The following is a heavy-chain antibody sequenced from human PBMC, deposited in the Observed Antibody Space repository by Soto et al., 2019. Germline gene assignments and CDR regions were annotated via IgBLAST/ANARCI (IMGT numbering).Heavy chain of an antibody. V-gene: IGHV2-5*01. Sequence: SGPTLVNPTQTLTLTCTFSGFSRNTRAVGVGWIRQPPGKALEWLALINWNDDERYSPSLKDRLTITEDTSRNHVVLTMTNVDPVDTATYYCAHRHDLGGFDIWGQGTTVTVSS. CDR2: INWNDDE. J-gene: IGHJ3*02. D-gene: IGHD2-15*01. CDR1: GFSRNTRAVG. CDR3: AHRHDLGGFDI.